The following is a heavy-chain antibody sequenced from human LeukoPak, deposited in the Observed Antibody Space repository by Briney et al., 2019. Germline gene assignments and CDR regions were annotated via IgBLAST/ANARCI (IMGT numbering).Heavy chain of an antibody. Sequence: KTSEPLSLTCGVSGGSITNTNYWTWVRQPPGKGLEWIGEVNLQGSTHYNPSLMGRVAISVDTSENHISLQSTSVTAADTAVYYCAREGGPYRPLDYSGQGTLVTVSS. J-gene: IGHJ4*02. CDR2: VNLQGST. CDR1: GGSITNTNY. CDR3: AREGGPYRPLDY. V-gene: IGHV4-4*02.